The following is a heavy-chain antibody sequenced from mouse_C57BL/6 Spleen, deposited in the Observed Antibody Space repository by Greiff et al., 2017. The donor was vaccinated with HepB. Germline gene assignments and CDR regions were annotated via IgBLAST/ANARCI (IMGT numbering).Heavy chain of an antibody. CDR3: ARWGSNYVLDY. CDR2: INPYNGGT. Sequence: EVQLQQSGPVLVKPGASVKMSCKASGYTFTDYYMNWVKQSHGKSLEWIGVINPYNGGTSYNQKFKGKATLTVDKSSSTAYMELNSLTSEDSAVYYCARWGSNYVLDYWGQGTSVTVSS. D-gene: IGHD2-5*01. V-gene: IGHV1-19*01. CDR1: GYTFTDYY. J-gene: IGHJ4*01.